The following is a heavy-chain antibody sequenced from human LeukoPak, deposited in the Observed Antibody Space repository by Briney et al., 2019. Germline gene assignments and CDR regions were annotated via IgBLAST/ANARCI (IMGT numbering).Heavy chain of an antibody. J-gene: IGHJ4*02. CDR1: GFAFSTYA. CDR3: AKERTSEGYFDY. D-gene: IGHD2-2*01. V-gene: IGHV3-23*01. Sequence: PGGSLRLSCAASGFAFSTYAMSWVRQAPGKGPEWVSAISGSGDRTYYTDSVKGRFSISRDNSKNTLYLQMNSLRAEDTAVYYCAKERTSEGYFDYWGQGTLVTVSS. CDR2: ISGSGDRT.